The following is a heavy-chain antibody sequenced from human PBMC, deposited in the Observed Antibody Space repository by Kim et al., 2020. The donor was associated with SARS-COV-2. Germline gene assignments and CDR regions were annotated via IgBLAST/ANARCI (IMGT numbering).Heavy chain of an antibody. CDR2: ISGSGGST. CDR1: GFTFSSYA. V-gene: IGHV3-23*01. J-gene: IGHJ4*02. Sequence: GGSLRLSCAASGFTFSSYAMSWVRQAPGKGPEWVSAISGSGGSTYYADSVKGRFTISRDNSKNTLYLQMNSLRAEDTAVYYCAKDGYSYGYGPYYFDYWGQGTRVTVSS. CDR3: AKDGYSYGYGPYYFDY. D-gene: IGHD5-18*01.